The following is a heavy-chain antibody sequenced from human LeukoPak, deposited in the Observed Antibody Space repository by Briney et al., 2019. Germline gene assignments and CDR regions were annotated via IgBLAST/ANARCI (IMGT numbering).Heavy chain of an antibody. J-gene: IGHJ6*04. V-gene: IGHV1-3*01. CDR3: AGVSTIGGTRLYHHYGMDF. CDR2: IIVGNGNT. D-gene: IGHD3-16*01. CDR1: GYNFRSYA. Sequence: ASVKVSCKASGYNFRSYAIYWVRQAPGQRLEWMGWIIVGNGNTKYSEKFQGRVIISRDTSANTVYMELSGLRGEDTAVYYCAGVSTIGGTRLYHHYGMDFWGKGTTVIVSS.